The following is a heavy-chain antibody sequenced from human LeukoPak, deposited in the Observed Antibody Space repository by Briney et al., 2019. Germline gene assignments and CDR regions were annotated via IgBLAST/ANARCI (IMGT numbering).Heavy chain of an antibody. Sequence: SETLSLTCTVSGGSISSYYWSWIRQPPGKGLEWIGYIYYSGSTNYNPSLKSRVTISVDTSKNQFSLKLSSVTAADTAVYYCAKALGSWYLRDAFDIWGQGTMVTVSS. D-gene: IGHD6-13*01. CDR2: IYYSGST. CDR3: AKALGSWYLRDAFDI. J-gene: IGHJ3*02. CDR1: GGSISSYY. V-gene: IGHV4-59*01.